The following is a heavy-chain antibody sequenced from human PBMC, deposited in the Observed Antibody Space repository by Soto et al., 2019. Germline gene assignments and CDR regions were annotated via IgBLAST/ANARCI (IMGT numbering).Heavy chain of an antibody. Sequence: PGGSLRLSCAASGFTFTRYSMNWVRQAPGKGLEWVSSISSTTNYVYYGDSMKGRFTISRDNAKNSLYLEMNSLRAEDTAVYYCARESEDLTSNFDYWGQGTLVTVSS. J-gene: IGHJ4*02. CDR3: ARESEDLTSNFDY. CDR2: ISSTTNYV. V-gene: IGHV3-21*06. CDR1: GFTFTRYS.